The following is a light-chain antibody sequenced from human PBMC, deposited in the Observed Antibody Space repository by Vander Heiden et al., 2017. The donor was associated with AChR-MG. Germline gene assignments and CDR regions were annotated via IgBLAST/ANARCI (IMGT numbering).Light chain of an antibody. V-gene: IGLV1-47*01. J-gene: IGLJ3*02. Sequence: QSVLTPPPSASGTPGQGVIISCSGSSSNIGSNYVYWYQQVPGTAPKLLIYRNDQRPSGVPDRFSGSKSGTSASLAISGLRSEDEADYYCAAWDDTLNGRLFGGGTKLTVL. CDR1: SSNIGSNY. CDR3: AAWDDTLNGRL. CDR2: RND.